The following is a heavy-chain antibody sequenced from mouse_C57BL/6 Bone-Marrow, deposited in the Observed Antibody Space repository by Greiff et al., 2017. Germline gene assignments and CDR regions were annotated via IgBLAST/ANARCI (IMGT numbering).Heavy chain of an antibody. CDR2: IDPSDSYT. Sequence: QVQLQQPGAELVMPGASVKLSCKASGYTFTSYWMHWVKQRPGQGLEWIGEIDPSDSYTNYNQKFKGKSTLTVDKSSSTAYMQLSSLTSKDSAVYYCARVGWLGAYYYAMDYWGQGTSVTVSS. V-gene: IGHV1-69*01. CDR3: ARVGWLGAYYYAMDY. CDR1: GYTFTSYW. D-gene: IGHD2-3*01. J-gene: IGHJ4*01.